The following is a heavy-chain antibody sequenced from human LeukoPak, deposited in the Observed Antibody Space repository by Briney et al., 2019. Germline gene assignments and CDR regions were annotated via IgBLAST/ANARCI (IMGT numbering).Heavy chain of an antibody. J-gene: IGHJ4*02. V-gene: IGHV4-59*01. CDR1: GDSISTYY. CDR3: ARVDPDSSSTLEVFDY. CDR2: MYYSGST. Sequence: SETLSLTCTVSGDSISTYYWSWIRQPPGKGLEWIGYMYYSGSTNYNPSLKSRVTISVDTSKNQFSLKLSSVTAADTAVYYCARVDPDSSSTLEVFDYWGQGTLVTVSS. D-gene: IGHD6-6*01.